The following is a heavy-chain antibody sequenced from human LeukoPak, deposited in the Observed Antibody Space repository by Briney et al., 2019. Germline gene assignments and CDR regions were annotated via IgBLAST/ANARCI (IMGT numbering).Heavy chain of an antibody. CDR1: GASVSSASY. J-gene: IGHJ5*02. Sequence: HSETLSLTCTVSGASVSSASYWSWIRQPPGKGVEWIAHIYNGVNTNYNPSLKSRVTISVDTSKNQFSLRLNSVTAADTAVYHCARSRAFNSGAFDPWGQGSLVTVSS. CDR2: IYNGVNT. V-gene: IGHV4-61*01. D-gene: IGHD1-26*01. CDR3: ARSRAFNSGAFDP.